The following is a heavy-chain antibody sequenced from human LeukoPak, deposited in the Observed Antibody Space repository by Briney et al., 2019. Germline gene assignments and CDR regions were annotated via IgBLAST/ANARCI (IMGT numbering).Heavy chain of an antibody. D-gene: IGHD4-17*01. CDR3: AIDGYGDSEYFQH. CDR2: IYYSGST. CDR1: GGSISSGGYY. Sequence: PSQTLSLTCTVSGGSISSGGYYWSWIRQHPGKGLEWIRYIYYSGSTYYNPSLKSRVTISVDTSKNQFSLKLSSVTAADTAVYYCAIDGYGDSEYFQHWGQGTLVTVSS. V-gene: IGHV4-31*03. J-gene: IGHJ1*01.